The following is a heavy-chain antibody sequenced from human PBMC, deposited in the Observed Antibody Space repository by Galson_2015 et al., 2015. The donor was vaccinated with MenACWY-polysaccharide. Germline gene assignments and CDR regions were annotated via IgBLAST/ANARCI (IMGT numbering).Heavy chain of an antibody. CDR2: IKEDGSVK. D-gene: IGHD1-1*01. CDR3: ARDSHYNTLDY. V-gene: IGHV3-7*01. CDR1: GFTFSSSW. Sequence: SLRLSCAVSGFTFSSSWMTWVRQAPGKGPEWVANIKEDGSVKNYVDSVRGRFTISRDNALNSVYLQVDSLRAEDTAVYYCARDSHYNTLDYWGQGTLVAVSS. J-gene: IGHJ4*02.